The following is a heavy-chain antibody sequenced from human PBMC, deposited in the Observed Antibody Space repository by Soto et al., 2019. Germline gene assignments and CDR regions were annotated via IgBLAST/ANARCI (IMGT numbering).Heavy chain of an antibody. Sequence: SETLSLTCAVSGASFSPNYWAWIRQPPGKGLEWIGYIYYGGTTTYNPSLKSRVTISVDTSKNQFSLKLSSVTAADTAVYYCARNVVVPAVIQRYFNYGVQEPRVTFP. V-gene: IGHV4-59*12. J-gene: IGHJ4*02. CDR2: IYYGGTT. D-gene: IGHD2-2*01. CDR1: GASFSPNY. CDR3: ARNVVVPAVIQRYFNY.